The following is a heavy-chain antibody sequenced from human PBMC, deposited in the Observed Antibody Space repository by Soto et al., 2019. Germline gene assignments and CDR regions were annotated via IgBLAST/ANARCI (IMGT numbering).Heavy chain of an antibody. CDR1: GGSFSSYS. D-gene: IGHD1-26*01. CDR2: VIRVFDTS. V-gene: IGHV1-69*13. Sequence: SVKVSCKASGGSFSSYSISWVRQAPGQGLEWMGGVIRVFDTSNYAQDFQGRVTITADEVTSTAYMELSSLRSDDTAVYYCARGKWDLLMNRPDYFEIWGQGTAVTVSS. CDR3: ARGKWDLLMNRPDYFEI. J-gene: IGHJ3*02.